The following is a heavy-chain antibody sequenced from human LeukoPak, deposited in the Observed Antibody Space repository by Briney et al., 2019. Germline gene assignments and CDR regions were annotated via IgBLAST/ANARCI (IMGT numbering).Heavy chain of an antibody. CDR1: GFTFSSYW. CDR2: INSDGSGT. CDR3: ARVGVWGPVAVYYYYYNGMDV. Sequence: GGSLRLSCAASGFTFSSYWMHWVRQAPGKGLVWVSRINSDGSGTTYADSVKGRFTISRDNAKNTLYLQMNSLRAADTAVYNCARVGVWGPVAVYYYYYNGMDVWGQGTTVTVSS. J-gene: IGHJ6*02. V-gene: IGHV3-74*01. D-gene: IGHD2-2*01.